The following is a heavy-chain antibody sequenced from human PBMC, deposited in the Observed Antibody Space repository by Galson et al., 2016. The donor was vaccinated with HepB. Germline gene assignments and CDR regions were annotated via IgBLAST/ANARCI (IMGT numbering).Heavy chain of an antibody. CDR1: GDSVSSNSAA. D-gene: IGHD2/OR15-2a*01. CDR3: ARVRCSTFRCQTRFDP. V-gene: IGHV6-1*01. J-gene: IGHJ5*02. Sequence: CAISGDSVSSNSAAWTWIRQSPLRGLEWLGRTYYRSKWYNDYAVSVKSRISIHPDTSKNQFSLQLNSVTPEDTAVYYCARVRCSTFRCQTRFDPWGQGTLATVSS. CDR2: TYYRSKWYN.